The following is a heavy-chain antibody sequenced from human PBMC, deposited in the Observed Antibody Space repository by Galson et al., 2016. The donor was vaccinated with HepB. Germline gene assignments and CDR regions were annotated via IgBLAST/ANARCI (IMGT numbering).Heavy chain of an antibody. CDR1: GFTFSSYS. Sequence: SLRLSCAASGFTFSSYSIHWVRQAPGKGLEWVAVISFGGGNKYYADSVKGRFTVSRDNSKNTLSLQMNSLRAEDTAVYYCVKGEEGYSSGSILGDYMGVWGKGTTVTVSS. CDR3: VKGEEGYSSGSILGDYMGV. D-gene: IGHD3-22*01. CDR2: ISFGGGNK. V-gene: IGHV3-30*18. J-gene: IGHJ6*03.